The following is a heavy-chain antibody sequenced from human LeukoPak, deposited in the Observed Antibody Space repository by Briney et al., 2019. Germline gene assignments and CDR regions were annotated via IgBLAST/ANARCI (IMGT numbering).Heavy chain of an antibody. Sequence: SVKVSCKASGGTFSSYAISWVRQAPGQGLEWMGGIIPIFGTANYAQKFQGRVTITADESTSTVYMELSSLRSEDTAVYYRASRGSGRPDTPADYWGQGTLVTASS. D-gene: IGHD3-10*01. CDR3: ASRGSGRPDTPADY. V-gene: IGHV1-69*01. CDR1: GGTFSSYA. CDR2: IIPIFGTA. J-gene: IGHJ4*02.